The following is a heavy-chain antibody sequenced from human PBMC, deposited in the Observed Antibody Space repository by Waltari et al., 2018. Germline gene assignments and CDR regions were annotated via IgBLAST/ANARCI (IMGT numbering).Heavy chain of an antibody. CDR3: AREPSPDSSGYFYYYMDV. CDR2: IKRDGSGT. J-gene: IGHJ6*03. CDR1: GFTFSRYW. D-gene: IGHD3-22*01. Sequence: EVQLVESGGGLVQPGGSLRLSCAASGFTFSRYWMHWVRQAPGKGLVWVSSIKRDGSGTIYADSVKGRFTISRDNAKNTLYLQLNSLRGEDTAVYYCAREPSPDSSGYFYYYMDVWGKGTTVTVSS. V-gene: IGHV3-74*01.